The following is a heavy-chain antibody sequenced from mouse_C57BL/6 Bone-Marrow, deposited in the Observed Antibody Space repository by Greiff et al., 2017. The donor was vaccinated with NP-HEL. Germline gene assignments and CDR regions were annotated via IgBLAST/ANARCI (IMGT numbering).Heavy chain of an antibody. V-gene: IGHV5-6*01. J-gene: IGHJ2*01. CDR3: ARRHAYFDY. CDR2: ISSGGSYT. Sequence: EVQVVESGGDLVKPGGSLKLSCAASGFTFSSYGMSWVRQTPDKRLEWVATISSGGSYTYYPDSVKGRFTISRDNAKNTLYLQMSSLKSEDTAMYYCARRHAYFDYWGQGTTLTVSS. CDR1: GFTFSSYG. D-gene: IGHD3-1*01.